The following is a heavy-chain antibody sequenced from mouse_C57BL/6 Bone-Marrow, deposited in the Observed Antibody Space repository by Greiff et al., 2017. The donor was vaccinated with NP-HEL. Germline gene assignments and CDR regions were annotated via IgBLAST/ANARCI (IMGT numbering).Heavy chain of an antibody. CDR1: GYTFTSYW. J-gene: IGHJ4*01. V-gene: IGHV1-72*01. CDR2: IDPNSGGT. D-gene: IGHD2-2*01. Sequence: VQLQQPGAELVKPGASVKLSCKASGYTFTSYWMHWVKQRPGRGLEWIGRIDPNSGGTKYNEKFKSKATLTVDKPSSTAYLQLSSLTSEDSAVYEGARSAIWLRRYDYARDDWGQGTSVTVSS. CDR3: ARSAIWLRRYDYARDD.